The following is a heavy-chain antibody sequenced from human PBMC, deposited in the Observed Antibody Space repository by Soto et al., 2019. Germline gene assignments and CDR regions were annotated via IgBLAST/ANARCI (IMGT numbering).Heavy chain of an antibody. V-gene: IGHV5-10-1*01. CDR1: GYSFTSYW. CDR2: IDPSDYYT. Sequence: PGESLKISCKGYGYSFTSYWISWVRQMPGKGLEWMGRIDPSDYYTNYSPSFQGHVTISADKSISTAYLQWISLKASDTAMYYCACHPSLNGVPTWFDDWGQGTLVTVSS. CDR3: ACHPSLNGVPTWFDD. D-gene: IGHD2-8*01. J-gene: IGHJ4*02.